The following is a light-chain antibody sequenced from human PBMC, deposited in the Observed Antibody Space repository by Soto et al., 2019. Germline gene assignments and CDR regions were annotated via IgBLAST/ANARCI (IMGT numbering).Light chain of an antibody. CDR2: DAS. V-gene: IGKV1-33*01. CDR1: QDISNY. CDR3: QQYDNLPIT. Sequence: DIQMTQSPSSLSASVGDRVTITCQASQDISNYLNWYQQKPGKAPKLLIYDASNLETGVPSRFSGIGSGTDFTVAISSLQPEDIATYYCQQYDNLPITCGPGTKVDIK. J-gene: IGKJ3*01.